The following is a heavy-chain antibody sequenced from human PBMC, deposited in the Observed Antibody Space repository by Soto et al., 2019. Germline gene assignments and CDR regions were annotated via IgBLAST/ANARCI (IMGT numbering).Heavy chain of an antibody. V-gene: IGHV3-23*01. J-gene: IGHJ4*02. D-gene: IGHD6-13*01. CDR2: ISGSGGST. CDR1: GFTFSSYA. Sequence: EVQLLEPGGGLVQPGGSLRLSCAASGFTFSSYAMSWVRQAPGKGLEWVSSISGSGGSTYYADSVKGRFTISRDNSKNTLYLQMNSLRAEDTAVYYCAKDQRGFSSTARIDYWGQGTLVTVSS. CDR3: AKDQRGFSSTARIDY.